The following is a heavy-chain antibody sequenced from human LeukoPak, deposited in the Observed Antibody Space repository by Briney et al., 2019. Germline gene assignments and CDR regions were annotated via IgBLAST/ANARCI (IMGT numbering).Heavy chain of an antibody. CDR3: ARHVWYDSSGGNWFDP. CDR1: GGSISSYY. D-gene: IGHD3-22*01. CDR2: IYYSGST. Sequence: SETLSLTCTVSGGSISSYYWSWIRQPPGKGLEWIGYIYYSGSTNYNPSLKSRVTISVDTSKYQFSLKLSSVTAADTAVYYCARHVWYDSSGGNWFDPWGQGTLVTVSS. V-gene: IGHV4-59*08. J-gene: IGHJ5*02.